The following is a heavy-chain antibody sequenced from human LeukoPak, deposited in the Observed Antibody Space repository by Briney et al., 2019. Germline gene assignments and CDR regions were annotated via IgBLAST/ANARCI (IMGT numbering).Heavy chain of an antibody. D-gene: IGHD6-13*01. V-gene: IGHV4-4*02. CDR3: ARDFRQGHRRYIAAAKGGFDY. Sequence: PSETLSLTCAVSGGSISSSNWWSWVRQPPGKGLEWIGEIYHSGSTNYNPSLKSRVTISVDKSKNQFSLKLSSVTAADTAVYYCARDFRQGHRRYIAAAKGGFDYWGQGTLVTVSS. CDR1: GGSISSSNW. J-gene: IGHJ4*02. CDR2: IYHSGST.